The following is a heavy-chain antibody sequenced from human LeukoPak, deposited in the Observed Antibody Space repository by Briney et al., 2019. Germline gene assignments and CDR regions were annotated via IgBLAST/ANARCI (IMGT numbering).Heavy chain of an antibody. CDR3: ARAFLGYCSGGSCPRWFDP. Sequence: GATVKVSYKASGYTFTSYGISWVRQPPGQELEWMGWISAYNCNTNYAQKLQGRVTMTTDTSTRTAYMELRSMRSDDTAVYYCARAFLGYCSGGSCPRWFDPWGQGTLVTVSS. CDR1: GYTFTSYG. J-gene: IGHJ5*02. D-gene: IGHD2-15*01. V-gene: IGHV1-18*01. CDR2: ISAYNCNT.